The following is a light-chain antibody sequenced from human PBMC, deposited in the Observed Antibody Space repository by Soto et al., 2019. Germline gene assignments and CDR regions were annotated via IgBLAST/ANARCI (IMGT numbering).Light chain of an antibody. V-gene: IGKV3-15*01. Sequence: EIVMTQSPATLSVSPGERATLSCRASQSVSSNLAWYQQKPGQTPKLLIYVASTRATGTPARFSGSGSGTEFTLTISSLQSEDFAVYYCQQYNVWPLTFGGRTNV. J-gene: IGKJ4*01. CDR3: QQYNVWPLT. CDR2: VAS. CDR1: QSVSSN.